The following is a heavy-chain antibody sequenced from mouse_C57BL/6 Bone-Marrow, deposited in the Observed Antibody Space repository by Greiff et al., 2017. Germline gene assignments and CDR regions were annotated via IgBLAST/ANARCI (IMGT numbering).Heavy chain of an antibody. CDR2: IDPSDSYT. CDR3: ANDGYFWYFDV. D-gene: IGHD2-3*01. CDR1: GYTFTRYW. V-gene: IGHV1-69*01. J-gene: IGHJ1*03. Sequence: VQLQQPGAELVMPGASVKLSCKASGYTFTRYWMHWVKQRPGPGLEWIGEIDPSDSYTNYNQKFKGKSTLTVDKSSSTAYMQLSSLTSEDSAVYYCANDGYFWYFDVWGTGTTVTVSS.